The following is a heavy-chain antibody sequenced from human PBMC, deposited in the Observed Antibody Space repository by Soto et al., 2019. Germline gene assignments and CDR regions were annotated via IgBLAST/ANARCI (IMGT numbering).Heavy chain of an antibody. Sequence: EVQLVESGGGLVQPGGSLRLSCAASGFTFSSYWMSWVRQAPGKGLEWVANIKQDGSEKYYVDSVKGRFTISRDNAKNSLYLQMNSLRAEDTAVYYFARHQGSSPYYFDYWGQGTLVTVSS. CDR3: ARHQGSSPYYFDY. V-gene: IGHV3-7*01. D-gene: IGHD1-26*01. CDR1: GFTFSSYW. J-gene: IGHJ4*02. CDR2: IKQDGSEK.